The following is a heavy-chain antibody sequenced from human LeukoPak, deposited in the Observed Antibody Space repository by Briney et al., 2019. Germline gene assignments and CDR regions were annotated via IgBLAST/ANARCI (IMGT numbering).Heavy chain of an antibody. Sequence: GASVKVSCKASGYTFTSYGISWVRQAPGQGLEWMGWISAYNGNTNYAQKLQGRVTMTTDTSTSTAYMELRSLRSDDTAVYYCARPSQYYDILTGYGYWGQGTLVTVSS. D-gene: IGHD3-9*01. V-gene: IGHV1-18*01. CDR3: ARPSQYYDILTGYGY. CDR2: ISAYNGNT. CDR1: GYTFTSYG. J-gene: IGHJ4*02.